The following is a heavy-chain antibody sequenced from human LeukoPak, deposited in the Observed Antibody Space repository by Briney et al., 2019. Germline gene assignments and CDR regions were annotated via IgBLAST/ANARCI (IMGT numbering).Heavy chain of an antibody. D-gene: IGHD3-10*02. CDR2: ISSSGSTI. V-gene: IGHV3-48*03. CDR1: GFTLSSYE. Sequence: PGGSLRLSCAASGFTLSSYEMNWVRQAPGRGLEWVSYISSSGSTIYYADTVKGGFTIPRHRPKHSLYLQMNSLTAEDTAVYYCAELGITMIGGVWGKGTTVTISS. CDR3: AELGITMIGGV. J-gene: IGHJ6*04.